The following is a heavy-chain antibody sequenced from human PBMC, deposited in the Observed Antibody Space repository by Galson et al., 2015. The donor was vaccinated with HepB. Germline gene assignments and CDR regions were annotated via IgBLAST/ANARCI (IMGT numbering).Heavy chain of an antibody. CDR2: ISYDGSNK. V-gene: IGHV3-30-3*01. CDR3: ARDFGAERRGGHFQH. CDR1: GFTFSSYA. J-gene: IGHJ1*01. Sequence: SLRLSCAASGFTFSSYAMHWVRQAPGKGLEWVAVISYDGSNKYYADSVKGRFTISRDNSKNTLYLQMNSLRAEDTAVYYCARDFGAERRGGHFQHWGQGTLVTVSS. D-gene: IGHD3-16*01.